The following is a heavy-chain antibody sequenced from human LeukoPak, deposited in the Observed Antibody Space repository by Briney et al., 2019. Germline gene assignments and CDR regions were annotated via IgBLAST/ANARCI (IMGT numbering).Heavy chain of an antibody. Sequence: GGSLRLSCVASGFRFSNYGMHWVRQAPGKGLERVAVISYDGGNKYYADSVEGRFTISRDNSKNTLYLQVNSLRAEDTAVYYCANPGQVLAENWLDPWGQGTLVTVSS. J-gene: IGHJ5*02. CDR1: GFRFSNYG. D-gene: IGHD2-2*01. CDR3: ANPGQVLAENWLDP. CDR2: ISYDGGNK. V-gene: IGHV3-30*18.